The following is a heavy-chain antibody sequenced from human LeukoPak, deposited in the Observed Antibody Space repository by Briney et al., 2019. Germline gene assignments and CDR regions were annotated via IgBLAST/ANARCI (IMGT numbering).Heavy chain of an antibody. CDR3: ARDAMAYYDILTGYPD. CDR1: GFTFSSYS. Sequence: GGSLRLSCAASGFTFSSYSMNWVRQAPGKGLEWVSYISSSSSTIYYADSVKGRFTISRDNAKNSLYLQMNSLRAEDTAVYYCARDAMAYYDILTGYPDWGQGTLVTVSS. D-gene: IGHD3-9*01. J-gene: IGHJ4*02. CDR2: ISSSSSTI. V-gene: IGHV3-48*01.